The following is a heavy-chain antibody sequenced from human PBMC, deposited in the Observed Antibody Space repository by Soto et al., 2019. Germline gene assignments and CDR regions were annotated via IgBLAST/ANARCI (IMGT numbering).Heavy chain of an antibody. J-gene: IGHJ5*02. CDR3: ARDGAYYDFWSGYAFDP. CDR1: GYTFTSYY. D-gene: IGHD3-3*01. Sequence: GASVKVSCKASGYTFTSYYMHWVRQAPGQGLEWMGIINPSGGSTSYAQKFQGRVTMTRDTSTSTVYMELSSLRSEDTAVYYCARDGAYYDFWSGYAFDPWGQGTLVTVSS. CDR2: INPSGGST. V-gene: IGHV1-46*01.